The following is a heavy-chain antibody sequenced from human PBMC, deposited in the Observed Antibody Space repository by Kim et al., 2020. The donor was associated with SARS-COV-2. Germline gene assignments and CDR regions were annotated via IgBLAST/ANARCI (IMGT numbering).Heavy chain of an antibody. Sequence: GGSLRLSCAASGFTFSSYAMSWVRQAPGKGLEWVSAISGSGGSTYYADSVKGRFTISRDNSKNTLYLQMNSLRAEDTAVYYCAKDVEVVDIVVVPAAIPVPAQILGYWGQGTLVTVSS. J-gene: IGHJ4*02. CDR3: AKDVEVVDIVVVPAAIPVPAQILGY. CDR2: ISGSGGST. D-gene: IGHD2-2*02. CDR1: GFTFSSYA. V-gene: IGHV3-23*01.